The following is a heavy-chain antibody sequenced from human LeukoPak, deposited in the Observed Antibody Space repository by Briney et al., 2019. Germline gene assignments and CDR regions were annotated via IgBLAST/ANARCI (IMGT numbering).Heavy chain of an antibody. CDR3: ARQPVVPAATYYYYYMDV. D-gene: IGHD2-2*01. V-gene: IGHV5-51*01. CDR2: IYPGDPDT. Sequence: GESLKISCKGSGYSFTSYWIGWVRQMPGKGLEWMGIIYPGDPDTRYSPSFQGQVTISADKSISTAYLQWSSLKASDTAMYYCARQPVVPAATYYYYYMDVWGKGTTVTVSS. J-gene: IGHJ6*03. CDR1: GYSFTSYW.